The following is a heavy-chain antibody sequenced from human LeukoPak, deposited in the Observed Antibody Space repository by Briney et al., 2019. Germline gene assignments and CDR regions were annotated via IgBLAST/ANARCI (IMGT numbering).Heavy chain of an antibody. D-gene: IGHD6-6*01. CDR2: ISSSGSTI. Sequence: GGSLRLSCAASGFTFSSYAMHWVRQAPGKGLEWVSYISSSGSTIYYADSVKGRFTISRDNAKNSLYLQMNSLRAEDTAVYYCARERESSSGFDYWGQGTLVTVSS. CDR1: GFTFSSYA. CDR3: ARERESSSGFDY. J-gene: IGHJ4*02. V-gene: IGHV3-48*04.